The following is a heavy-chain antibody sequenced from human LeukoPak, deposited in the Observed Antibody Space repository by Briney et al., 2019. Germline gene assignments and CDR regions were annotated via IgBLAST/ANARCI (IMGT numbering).Heavy chain of an antibody. Sequence: GASVKVSCKASGYAFTGYYMHWVRQAPGQGLEWXXXXXXXXGGTNYAQKFQVRVTMTRDTSISTAYMELSRLRSDDTAVYYCARDSRRGYSGYDPSGNWFDPWGQGTLVTVSS. CDR1: GYAFTGYY. V-gene: IGHV1-2*02. CDR2: XXXXXGGT. CDR3: ARDSRRGYSGYDPSGNWFDP. J-gene: IGHJ5*02. D-gene: IGHD5-12*01.